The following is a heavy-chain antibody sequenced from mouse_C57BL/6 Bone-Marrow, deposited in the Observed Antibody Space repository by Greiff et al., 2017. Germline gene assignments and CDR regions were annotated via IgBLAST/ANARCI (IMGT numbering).Heavy chain of an antibody. V-gene: IGHV14-4*01. CDR2: IDPENGDT. CDR3: TTSGYDCDY. CDR1: GFNIKDDY. Sequence: EVQLQESGAELVRPGASVKLSCTASGFNIKDDYMHWVKQRPEQGLEWIGWIDPENGDTEYASKFQGKATITADTSSNTAYLQLSSLTSEDTAVYYCTTSGYDCDYWGQGTTLTVSS. D-gene: IGHD2-2*01. J-gene: IGHJ2*01.